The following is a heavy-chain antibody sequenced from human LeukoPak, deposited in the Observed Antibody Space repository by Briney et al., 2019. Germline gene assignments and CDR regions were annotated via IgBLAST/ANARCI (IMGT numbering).Heavy chain of an antibody. J-gene: IGHJ4*02. V-gene: IGHV4-61*05. CDR2: ITGSIYFSGST. CDR3: AGMRITTPTVRTLDY. D-gene: IGHD1-14*01. Sequence: SETLSLTCTVSGGSISSSSYYWGWIRQPPGKGLEWIGYITGSIYFSGSTSYDPSLKSRVTISVDTSKNQFSLKLSSVTAADTAVYYCAGMRITTPTVRTLDYWGQGTLVTVSS. CDR1: GGSISSSSYY.